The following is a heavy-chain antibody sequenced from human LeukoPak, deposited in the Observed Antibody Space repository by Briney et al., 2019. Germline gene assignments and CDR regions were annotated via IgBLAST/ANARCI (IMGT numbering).Heavy chain of an antibody. CDR2: SGSGGST. CDR3: ASYGDYAYYYYYMDV. J-gene: IGHJ6*03. V-gene: IGHV3-23*01. D-gene: IGHD4-17*01. CDR1: GFTFSNYG. Sequence: PGGSLRLSCAASGFTFSNYGMSWVRQAPGKGLEWVSVSGSGGSTYYADSVEGRFTISSDNSKNTLYQQMNSLRADDTAVYYCASYGDYAYYYYYMDVWGKGTTVTVSS.